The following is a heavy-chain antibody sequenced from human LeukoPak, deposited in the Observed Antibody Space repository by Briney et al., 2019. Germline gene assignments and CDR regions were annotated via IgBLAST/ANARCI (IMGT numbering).Heavy chain of an antibody. J-gene: IGHJ4*02. CDR1: GFTVSSNY. CDR3: ARDQYSYAHAAH. Sequence: GGSLRLSCAASGFTVSSNYMSWVRQAPGKGLEWVSVIYSGGTTYYADSVKGRFTISRDNSKNTLHLQMDSLRAEDTAVYYCARDQYSYAHAAHWGQGTLVTVSS. D-gene: IGHD5-18*01. V-gene: IGHV3-66*01. CDR2: IYSGGTT.